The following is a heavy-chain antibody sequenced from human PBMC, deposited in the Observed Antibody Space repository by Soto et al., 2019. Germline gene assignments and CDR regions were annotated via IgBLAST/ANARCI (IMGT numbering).Heavy chain of an antibody. CDR3: AWEREWFASMDV. CDR1: GFTFSNAW. V-gene: IGHV3-7*01. J-gene: IGHJ6*03. D-gene: IGHD3-3*01. Sequence: GGSLRLSCAASGFTFSNAWMNWVRQAPGKGLEWVANIKQDGSEKYYVDSVKGRFTISRDNAKNSLYLQMNSLRAEDTAVYYCAWEREWFASMDVWGKGTTVTVSS. CDR2: IKQDGSEK.